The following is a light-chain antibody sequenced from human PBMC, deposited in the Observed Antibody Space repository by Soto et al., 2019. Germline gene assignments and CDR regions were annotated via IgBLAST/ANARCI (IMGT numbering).Light chain of an antibody. CDR2: GAS. CDR1: QSVTSNY. J-gene: IGKJ2*01. CDR3: HHYGFSRDT. V-gene: IGKV3-20*01. Sequence: EIVLTQSPGTLSLSPGERATLSCRASQSVTSNYLAWYQQKPGQAPRLLIYGASSRATGIPDRFSGSGSGTDFTLTISRLEPEDFALYYCHHYGFSRDTFGQGTKLEI.